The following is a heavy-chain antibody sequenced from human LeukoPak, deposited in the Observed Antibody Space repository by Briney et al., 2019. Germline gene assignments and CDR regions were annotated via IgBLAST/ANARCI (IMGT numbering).Heavy chain of an antibody. CDR3: AADEPPLVAIFGPYAFDI. D-gene: IGHD3-3*01. Sequence: GTSVKVSCKASGFTFTSSAVQWVRQARGQRLEWIGWIVVGSGNTNYAQKFQERVTITRDMSTSTAYMELSSLRSEDTAVYYCAADEPPLVAIFGPYAFDIWGQGTMVTVSS. J-gene: IGHJ3*02. CDR2: IVVGSGNT. V-gene: IGHV1-58*01. CDR1: GFTFTSSA.